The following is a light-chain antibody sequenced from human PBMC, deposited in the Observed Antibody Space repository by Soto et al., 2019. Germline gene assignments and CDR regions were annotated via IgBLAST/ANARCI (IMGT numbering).Light chain of an antibody. Sequence: QSALTQPASVSGSPGQSITISCTGTSSDVGGYNYVSWYQQHPGKAPKLMIYEVSNRPSGVSNRFSGSMSGNTASLTISGLQAEDESDYYCSSYTSSSTRVFGGGTKLTV. CDR2: EVS. J-gene: IGLJ3*02. CDR1: SSDVGGYNY. V-gene: IGLV2-14*01. CDR3: SSYTSSSTRV.